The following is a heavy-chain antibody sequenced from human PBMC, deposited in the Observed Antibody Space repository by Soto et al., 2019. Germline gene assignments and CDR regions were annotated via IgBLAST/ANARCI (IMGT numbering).Heavy chain of an antibody. D-gene: IGHD6-6*01. CDR1: GFTFSDHY. J-gene: IGHJ4*02. CDR2: ISHRSLTI. CDR3: ARGGGSSPFDY. Sequence: GSVRLSCAASGFTFSDHYMAWFRQTPERGLEWLAYISHRSLTIYHARSVKDRFTISRDDATDSLYLQLNSLRVEDTAVYFCARGGGSSPFDYWGQGTVVTVSS. V-gene: IGHV3-11*01.